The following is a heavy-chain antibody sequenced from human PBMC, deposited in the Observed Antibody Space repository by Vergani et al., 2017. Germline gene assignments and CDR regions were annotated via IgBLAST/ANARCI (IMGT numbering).Heavy chain of an antibody. D-gene: IGHD2-21*01. CDR1: GCSISSGSYY. CDR3: ARVVRDPGPVFDL. CDR2: IYTSGST. J-gene: IGHJ2*01. V-gene: IGHV4-61*02. Sequence: QVQLQESGPGLVKPSQTLSLTCTVSGCSISSGSYYWSWIRQPAGKGLEWIGRIYTSGSTNYNPSLKSRVTISVDTSKNQFSLKLSAVTAADTAVYYCARVVRDPGPVFDLWGRGTLVTVSS.